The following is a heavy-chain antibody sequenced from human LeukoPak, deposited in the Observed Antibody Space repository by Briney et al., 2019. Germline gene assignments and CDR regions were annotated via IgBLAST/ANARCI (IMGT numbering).Heavy chain of an antibody. Sequence: GGSLRLSCAASGFTFSDYYMSWIRQAPGKGLEWVSYISSSGSTIYYADSVKGRFTISRDNAKNSLYLQMNSLRAEDTAVCYCARELSIAARLFDYWGQGTLVTVSS. D-gene: IGHD6-6*01. V-gene: IGHV3-11*04. CDR2: ISSSGSTI. CDR1: GFTFSDYY. CDR3: ARELSIAARLFDY. J-gene: IGHJ4*02.